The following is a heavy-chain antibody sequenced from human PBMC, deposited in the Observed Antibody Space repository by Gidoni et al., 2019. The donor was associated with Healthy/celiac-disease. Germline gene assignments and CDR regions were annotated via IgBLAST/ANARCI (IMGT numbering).Heavy chain of an antibody. CDR2: IYYSGST. CDR3: ARARRYYDILTGYSQDAFDI. CDR1: GGPISSYY. Sequence: QVQLQESGQGLVKPSETRSRTGTVPGGPISSYYWSWIRQPPGKGLEWIGYIYYSGSTNYNPSLKSRVPISVDTSKNPFSLKLSSVTAADTAVYYCARARRYYDILTGYSQDAFDIWGQGTMVTVSS. J-gene: IGHJ3*02. D-gene: IGHD3-9*01. V-gene: IGHV4-59*01.